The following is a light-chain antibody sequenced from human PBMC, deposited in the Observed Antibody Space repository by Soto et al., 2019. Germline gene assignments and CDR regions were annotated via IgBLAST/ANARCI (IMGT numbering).Light chain of an antibody. CDR2: GAS. J-gene: IGKJ1*01. CDR1: QSVSSSY. V-gene: IGKV3D-7*01. CDR3: QQDYNLFCT. Sequence: PGERVTLSCRASQSVSSSYLTWYQQKPGQAPRLLIYGASTRATSIPARFSGSGSGTDFTLTISSLQPEDFAVYYCQQDYNLFCTFGQGTKVEIK.